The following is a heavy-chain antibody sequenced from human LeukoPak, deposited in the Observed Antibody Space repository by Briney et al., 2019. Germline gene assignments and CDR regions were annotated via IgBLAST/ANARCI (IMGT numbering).Heavy chain of an antibody. CDR3: AVLRLGELSSDY. Sequence: ASVKVSCKASGYTFTGYYMHWVRQAPGQGLEWMGWISAYNGNTNYAQKLQGRVTMTTDTSTSTAYMELRSLRSDDTAVYYCAVLRLGELSSDYWGQGTLVTVSS. J-gene: IGHJ4*02. CDR2: ISAYNGNT. V-gene: IGHV1-18*04. D-gene: IGHD3-16*02. CDR1: GYTFTGYY.